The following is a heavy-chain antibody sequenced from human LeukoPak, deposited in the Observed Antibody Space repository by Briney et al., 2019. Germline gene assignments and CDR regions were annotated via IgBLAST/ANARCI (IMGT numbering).Heavy chain of an antibody. Sequence: PGRSLRLSCAASGFTFSSYAMHWVRQAPGKGLEWVAVISYDGSNKYYADSVKGRFSISRDNPKNTLYLQMNSLRAEDTAVYYCAREGIVWFGESPNWFDPWGQGTLVTVSS. J-gene: IGHJ5*02. D-gene: IGHD3-10*01. CDR3: AREGIVWFGESPNWFDP. CDR2: ISYDGSNK. V-gene: IGHV3-30-3*01. CDR1: GFTFSSYA.